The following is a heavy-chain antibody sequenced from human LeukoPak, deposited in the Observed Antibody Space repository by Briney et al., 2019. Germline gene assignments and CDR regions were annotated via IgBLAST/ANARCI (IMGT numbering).Heavy chain of an antibody. CDR2: ISSSGSNI. D-gene: IGHD4-23*01. J-gene: IGHJ4*02. V-gene: IGHV3-21*01. Sequence: GGSLRLSCAASGFTFSSYSVNWVRQAPGKGLEWVSSISSSGSNIFYADSVKGRFTISRDNAKNSLYLQMNSLRAEDTAVYYCATYGGNSRLVYWGQGTLVTVSS. CDR1: GFTFSSYS. CDR3: ATYGGNSRLVY.